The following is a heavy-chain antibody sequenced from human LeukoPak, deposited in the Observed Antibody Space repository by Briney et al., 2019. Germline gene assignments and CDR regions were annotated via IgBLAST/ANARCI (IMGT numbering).Heavy chain of an antibody. CDR3: ARDSMRIQTGTTP. CDR2: IYNSGST. V-gene: IGHV4-39*07. CDR1: GDSISRSRHF. Sequence: PSETLSLTCNVSGDSISRSRHFWAWIRQSPGRGLEWIGYIYNSGSTYYNPSLKSRVTISVDTSKNQFSLKLTSLTAADTALYFCARDSMRIQTGTTPWGQGTLVTVSS. D-gene: IGHD1-1*01. J-gene: IGHJ5*02.